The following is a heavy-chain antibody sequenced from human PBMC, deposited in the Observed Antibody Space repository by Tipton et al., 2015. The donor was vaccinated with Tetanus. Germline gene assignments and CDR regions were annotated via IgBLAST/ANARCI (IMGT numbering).Heavy chain of an antibody. D-gene: IGHD2-2*01. J-gene: IGHJ4*02. CDR1: GYSFTSYW. V-gene: IGHV5-51*01. Sequence: VQLVQSGAEVKKPGESLKISCKGSGYSFTSYWIGWVRQMPGKGLEWIGIIYPGDSDTRYSPSFQGQVTISADKSISTAYLQWSSLKASDTAMYYCARFLGYCSSTTCTGIDYWGQGTLVTVSS. CDR3: ARFLGYCSSTTCTGIDY. CDR2: IYPGDSDT.